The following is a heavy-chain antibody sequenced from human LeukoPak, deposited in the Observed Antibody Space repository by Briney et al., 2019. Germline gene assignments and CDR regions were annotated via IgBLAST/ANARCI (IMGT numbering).Heavy chain of an antibody. D-gene: IGHD6-13*01. CDR3: ARTIAAAYWFDP. CDR1: GYSISSGYY. CDR2: IYHSGST. J-gene: IGHJ5*02. V-gene: IGHV4-38-2*01. Sequence: SETLSLTCAVSGYSISSGYYWGWIRQPPGKGLEWIGSIYHSGSTYYNPSLKSRVTISVDTSKNQFSLKLSSVTAADTAVYYCARTIAAAYWFDPWGQGTLVTVSS.